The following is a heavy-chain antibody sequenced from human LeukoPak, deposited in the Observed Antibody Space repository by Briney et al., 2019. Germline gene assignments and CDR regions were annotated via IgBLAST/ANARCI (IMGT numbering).Heavy chain of an antibody. CDR1: GYTFSGYY. Sequence: ASVKVSCKASGYTFSGYYMHWVRQSPRQGLECIGWINPTNGGTNYVQKFQGRVTMTRDTSISTAYMDLSSLRSDDTAVYYCARDRGNRGYSFNNWGQGTLVTVSS. J-gene: IGHJ4*02. D-gene: IGHD5-18*01. CDR2: INPTNGGT. CDR3: ARDRGNRGYSFNN. V-gene: IGHV1-2*02.